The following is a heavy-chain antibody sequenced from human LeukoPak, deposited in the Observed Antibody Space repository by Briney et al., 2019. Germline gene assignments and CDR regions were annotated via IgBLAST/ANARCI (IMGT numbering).Heavy chain of an antibody. CDR3: ARGVVRGVNLFDY. CDR1: GYSISSGYY. V-gene: IGHV4-38-2*02. D-gene: IGHD3-10*01. Sequence: SETLSLTCTVSGYSISSGYYWGWIRPPPGTGLEWIGSIYHSGSTYYNPSLKSRVTISVDTSKNQFSLKLSSVTAADTAVYYCARGVVRGVNLFDYWGQGTLVTVSS. CDR2: IYHSGST. J-gene: IGHJ4*02.